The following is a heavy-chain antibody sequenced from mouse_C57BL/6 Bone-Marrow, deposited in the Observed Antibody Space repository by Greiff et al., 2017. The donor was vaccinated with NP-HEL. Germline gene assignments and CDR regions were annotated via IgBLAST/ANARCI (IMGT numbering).Heavy chain of an antibody. CDR2: IYPRSGNT. J-gene: IGHJ3*01. V-gene: IGHV1-81*01. CDR1: GYTFTSYG. Sequence: VQLQQSGAELARPGASVKLSCKASGYTFTSYGISWVKQRPGQGLEWIGEIYPRSGNTYYNEKFKGKATLTADKSSSTAYMELRSLTSEDSAVYFCARSVDYGSSYGFAYWGKGLWSLSLQ. D-gene: IGHD1-1*01. CDR3: ARSVDYGSSYGFAY.